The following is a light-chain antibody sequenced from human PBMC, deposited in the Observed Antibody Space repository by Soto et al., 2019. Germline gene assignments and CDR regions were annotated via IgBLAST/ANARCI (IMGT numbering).Light chain of an antibody. Sequence: EIVMTQSPATLSVSPGERATLSCRASQSVDSRLAWYQQKPGQAPRLLIYAASTRATGIPARFSGSGSGAEFTLTISSLQSEDFAVYYCQQYNNWPPWTFGQGTKVEIK. CDR1: QSVDSR. V-gene: IGKV3-15*01. CDR2: AAS. J-gene: IGKJ1*01. CDR3: QQYNNWPPWT.